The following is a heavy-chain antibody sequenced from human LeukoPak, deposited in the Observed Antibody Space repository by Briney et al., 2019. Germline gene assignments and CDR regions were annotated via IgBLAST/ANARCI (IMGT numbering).Heavy chain of an antibody. CDR3: ARGPYYYDSSGYSNFDY. CDR1: GGSISSSNYY. V-gene: IGHV4-39*07. J-gene: IGHJ4*02. CDR2: INHSGST. Sequence: PSETLSLTCTVSGGSISSSNYYWGWIRQPPGKGLEWIGEINHSGSTNYNPSLKSRVTISVDTSKNQFSLRLSSVTAADTAVYYCARGPYYYDSSGYSNFDYWGQGTLVTVSS. D-gene: IGHD3-22*01.